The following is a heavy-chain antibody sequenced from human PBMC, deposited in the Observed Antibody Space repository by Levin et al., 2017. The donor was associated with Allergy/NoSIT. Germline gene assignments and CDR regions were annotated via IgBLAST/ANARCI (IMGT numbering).Heavy chain of an antibody. D-gene: IGHD3-10*01. CDR2: IYSSGSA. J-gene: IGHJ4*02. CDR3: ARAEVGSEH. V-gene: IGHV4-61*02. Sequence: SQTLSLTCNVSGGSISSGSYYWSWIRQPAATGLEWIGRIYSSGSANYNPSLKSRVTISVDTSKNQFSLKLSSVTAADTAVYYCARAEVGSEHWGQGTLVTVSS. CDR1: GGSISSGSYY.